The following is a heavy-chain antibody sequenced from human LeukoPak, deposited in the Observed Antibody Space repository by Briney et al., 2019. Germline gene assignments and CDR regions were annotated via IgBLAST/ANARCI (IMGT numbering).Heavy chain of an antibody. CDR1: GGSISSSSYY. D-gene: IGHD6-19*01. CDR3: ARSWIAVAGIDY. J-gene: IGHJ4*02. V-gene: IGHV4-39*07. CDR2: IYYSGST. Sequence: SETLSLTCTVSGGSISSSSYYWGWIRQPPGKGLEWIGSIYYSGSTYYNPSLKSRVTISVDTSKNQFSLKLSSVTAADTAVYYCARSWIAVAGIDYWGQGTLVTVSS.